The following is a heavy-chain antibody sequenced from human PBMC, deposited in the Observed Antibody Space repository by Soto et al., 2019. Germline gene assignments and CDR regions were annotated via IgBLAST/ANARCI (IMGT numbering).Heavy chain of an antibody. V-gene: IGHV1-69*01. CDR3: ARRQRNYEFEGYYYYYGMDV. Sequence: QVHLVQSGAEVKKPGTSVKVACNASVGTVSSYAISWVRQAPGQGLEWMGGIIPIFGTANYAQKFQGRVKITADESTSTAYMELSSLRSEDTAVYYCARRQRNYEFEGYYYYYGMDVWGQGTTVTVSS. D-gene: IGHD4-4*01. CDR1: VGTVSSYA. J-gene: IGHJ6*02. CDR2: IIPIFGTA.